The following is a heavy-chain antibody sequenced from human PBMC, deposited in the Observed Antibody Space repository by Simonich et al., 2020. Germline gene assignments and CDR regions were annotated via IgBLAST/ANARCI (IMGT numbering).Heavy chain of an antibody. CDR1: GYTFTGYY. CDR2: VNPNSGGT. J-gene: IGHJ3*02. CDR3: ARNGLVGILKAFDI. Sequence: QVQLVQSGAEVKKPGASVKVSCKASGYTFTGYYMHWVRQAPGQGLEWMGGVNPNSGGTTYAQKFQGRVTMTRDTSISTAYMELSRLRSDDTAVYYCARNGLVGILKAFDIWGQGTMVTVSS. V-gene: IGHV1-2*02. D-gene: IGHD2-21*01.